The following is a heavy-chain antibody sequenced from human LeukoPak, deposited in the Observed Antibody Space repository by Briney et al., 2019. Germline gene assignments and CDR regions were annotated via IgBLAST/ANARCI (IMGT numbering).Heavy chain of an antibody. D-gene: IGHD6-13*01. CDR1: RFNFSYYA. Sequence: PGESLRLSCSAPRFNFSYYAVMSVPQTPAQGLEWGSTINSGGAPRYAESVKGRFTMTRDNSKNMVYLEMSSLRAEDTAVYYCVKGRISEDGLDFWGQGTLVTVSS. CDR3: VKGRISEDGLDF. CDR2: INSGGAP. V-gene: IGHV3-23*01. J-gene: IGHJ4*02.